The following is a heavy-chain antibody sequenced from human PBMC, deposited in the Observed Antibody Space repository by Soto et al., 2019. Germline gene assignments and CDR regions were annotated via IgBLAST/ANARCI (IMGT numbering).Heavy chain of an antibody. D-gene: IGHD5-12*01. CDR1: GGSLRGYY. CDR3: ARGQEGVVATH. V-gene: IGHV4-34*01. Sequence: QVQLQQWGAGLLKPSETLSLNCAVTGGSLRGYYWRWIRQPPGKGLEWIGEVKDGGHTNYSPSLRARVTISSDTSNNQFSLRLNSVTAADTGVYYCARGQEGVVATHWDQGSLVTVSS. CDR2: VKDGGHT. J-gene: IGHJ4*02.